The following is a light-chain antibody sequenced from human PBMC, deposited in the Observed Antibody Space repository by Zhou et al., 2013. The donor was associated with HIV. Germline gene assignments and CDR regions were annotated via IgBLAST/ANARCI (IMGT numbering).Light chain of an antibody. CDR2: AVS. Sequence: EIVMTQSPATLSVSPGERATLSCKASQSVSSNLAWYQQKPGQAPRLLIYAVSTRFTGIPARFTGSGSGAEFTLTISRLEPEDFAVYYCQQYGSSPSITFGQGTRLEIK. CDR1: QSVSSN. J-gene: IGKJ5*01. V-gene: IGKV3-15*01. CDR3: QQYGSSPSIT.